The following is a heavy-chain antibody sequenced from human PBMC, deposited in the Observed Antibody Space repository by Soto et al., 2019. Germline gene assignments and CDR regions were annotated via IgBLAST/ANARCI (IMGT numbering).Heavy chain of an antibody. CDR2: SRNKAKSYTT. CDR3: ARTTYGDRDY. V-gene: IGHV3-72*01. J-gene: IGHJ4*02. CDR1: GFTLSDHY. Sequence: EVQLVESGGGLVQPGGSLRLSCAIFGFTLSDHYMDWIRQAPGKGLEWVGRSRNKAKSYTTDYAATVKGRVTISRDDSQNSLDLQLNSLKTEDTAVYYCARTTYGDRDYWGQGTLVTVSS. D-gene: IGHD4-17*01.